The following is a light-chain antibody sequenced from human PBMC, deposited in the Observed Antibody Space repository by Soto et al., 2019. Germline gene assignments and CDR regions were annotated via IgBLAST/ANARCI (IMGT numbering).Light chain of an antibody. Sequence: QSALTQPPSASGSPGQSVTISCTGTSSDLGGYNYVSWYQQHPGKAPKLIIFEVNKRPSGVPDRFSGSKSGNTASLTVSGLQTEDEADYYCNSYAGSNSFVFGTGTKLTVL. CDR1: SSDLGGYNY. CDR2: EVN. J-gene: IGLJ1*01. V-gene: IGLV2-8*01. CDR3: NSYAGSNSFV.